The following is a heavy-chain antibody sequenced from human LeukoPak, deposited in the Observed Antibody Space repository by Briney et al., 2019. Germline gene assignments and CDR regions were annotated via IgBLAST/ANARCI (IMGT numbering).Heavy chain of an antibody. J-gene: IGHJ4*02. D-gene: IGHD2-2*02. CDR2: ISGSGSAT. Sequence: GGSLRLSCAASGFTFNNYGMSWVRQAPGKGLEWVSTISGSGSATYNAGSVKGRFTTSRDNSNNTLYLQMNSLRAEDTAAYYCAKTEAPAAIRAGSDYWGQGTLVTVSS. V-gene: IGHV3-23*01. CDR3: AKTEAPAAIRAGSDY. CDR1: GFTFNNYG.